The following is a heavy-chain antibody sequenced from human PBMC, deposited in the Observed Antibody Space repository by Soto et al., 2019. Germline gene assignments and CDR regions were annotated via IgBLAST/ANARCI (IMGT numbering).Heavy chain of an antibody. CDR1: GYTFTSFG. CDR3: TIDLFFISPSTVTTDAY. D-gene: IGHD4-17*01. Sequence: VQLVQSGAEVKKPGASVRVSCKASGYTFTSFGLSWVRQAPGQGPEWMGWISPESDKATYAHKFQGRITMTTDTSTTTAYMDLTSLRSDDTAVYYCTIDLFFISPSTVTTDAYWGQGTLVSVS. CDR2: ISPESDKA. V-gene: IGHV1-18*01. J-gene: IGHJ4*02.